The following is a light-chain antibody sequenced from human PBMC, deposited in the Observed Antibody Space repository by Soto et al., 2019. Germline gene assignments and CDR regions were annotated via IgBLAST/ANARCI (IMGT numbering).Light chain of an antibody. CDR1: SSDIGAYNF. V-gene: IGLV2-14*01. CDR3: SAYTTTSTLI. Sequence: QSALTQPASVSGSPGQSITISCAGTSSDIGAYNFVSWYQQHPGKAPKLMIYEVSNRPSGISIRFSGSKSGNTASLTISGVQAEDEAHYYCSAYTTTSTLIFGPGTKVTVL. J-gene: IGLJ1*01. CDR2: EVS.